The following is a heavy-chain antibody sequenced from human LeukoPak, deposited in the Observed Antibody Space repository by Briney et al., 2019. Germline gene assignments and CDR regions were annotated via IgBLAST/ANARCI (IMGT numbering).Heavy chain of an antibody. D-gene: IGHD3-9*01. V-gene: IGHV1-2*02. Sequence: ASVKVSCKASGYTFTGNYIHWIRQAPGQGLEWMGWINPNSGDTNSAQKFQGRVTITADESTSTAYMELSSLRSEDTAVYYCATGPYDILTGYPYYFDYWGQGTLVTVSS. CDR3: ATGPYDILTGYPYYFDY. J-gene: IGHJ4*02. CDR2: INPNSGDT. CDR1: GYTFTGNY.